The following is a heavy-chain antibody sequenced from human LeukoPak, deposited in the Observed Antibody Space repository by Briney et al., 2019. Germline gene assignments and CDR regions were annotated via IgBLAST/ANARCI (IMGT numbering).Heavy chain of an antibody. V-gene: IGHV4-59*01. D-gene: IGHD3-22*01. CDR2: IYDSGST. Sequence: PSETLSLTCTDPGGSISIYYWSRIRQPPGKGLEWIGYIYDSGSTNYNPSLKSRVTISVDTSKNQFSLKLSSVTAADTAVYYCASLTTAEAFDIWGQGTMVSVSS. J-gene: IGHJ3*02. CDR1: GGSISIYY. CDR3: ASLTTAEAFDI.